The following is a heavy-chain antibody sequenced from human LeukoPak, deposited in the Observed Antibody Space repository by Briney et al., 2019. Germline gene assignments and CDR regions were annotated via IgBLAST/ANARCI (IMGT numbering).Heavy chain of an antibody. Sequence: GGSLRLSCAASGFTFSSYSMNWVRQAPGKGLEWVSSISSSSYIYYADSVKGRFTISRDNAKNSLYLQMNSLRAEDTAVYYCARLPYDILTGRDYYMDVWGKGTTVTVSS. CDR1: GFTFSSYS. D-gene: IGHD3-9*01. V-gene: IGHV3-21*01. J-gene: IGHJ6*03. CDR2: ISSSSYI. CDR3: ARLPYDILTGRDYYMDV.